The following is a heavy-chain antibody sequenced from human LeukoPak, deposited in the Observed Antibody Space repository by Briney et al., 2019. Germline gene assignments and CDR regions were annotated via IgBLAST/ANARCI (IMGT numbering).Heavy chain of an antibody. CDR3: ATEIFGVVIADY. Sequence: ASVKVSCKVSGYTLTELSMHWVRQAPGKGLEWMGGFDPEDGETIYAQKFQGRVTMSEDTSTDTAYMELSSLRSEDTAVYYCATEIFGVVIADYWGQGTLVAVSS. V-gene: IGHV1-24*01. D-gene: IGHD3-3*01. CDR1: GYTLTELS. J-gene: IGHJ4*02. CDR2: FDPEDGET.